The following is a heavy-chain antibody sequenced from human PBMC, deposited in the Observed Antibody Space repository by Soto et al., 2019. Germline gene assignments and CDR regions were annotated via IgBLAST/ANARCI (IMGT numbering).Heavy chain of an antibody. CDR3: ARVRCSGGSCYPEAFDD. D-gene: IGHD2-15*01. J-gene: IGHJ4*02. CDR2: IFSTGTT. V-gene: IGHV4-31*03. Sequence: QVLLQESGPGLVKPSQTLSLTCTVSGASISSGDSFWSWIRQYPVKGLEWIGFIFSTGTTYYNPSLKSRVNMSVDTFKNQFSLRLTSVNVADTAVYFCARVRCSGGSCYPEAFDDWGQGTLVAVSS. CDR1: GASISSGDSF.